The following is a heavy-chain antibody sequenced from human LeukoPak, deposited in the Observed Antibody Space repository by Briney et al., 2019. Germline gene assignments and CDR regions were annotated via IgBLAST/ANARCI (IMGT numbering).Heavy chain of an antibody. CDR3: ARHGIFEWYIGEFDY. CDR2: IYYSGST. V-gene: IGHV4-39*01. J-gene: IGHJ4*02. D-gene: IGHD3-3*01. Sequence: SETLSLTCTVSGGSISSSSYYWGWIRQPPGKGLEWIGTIYYSGSTYYNSSLKSRVTISVDTSKNQFSLKLSSVTAADTAVYYCARHGIFEWYIGEFDYWGQGTLVTVSS. CDR1: GGSISSSSYY.